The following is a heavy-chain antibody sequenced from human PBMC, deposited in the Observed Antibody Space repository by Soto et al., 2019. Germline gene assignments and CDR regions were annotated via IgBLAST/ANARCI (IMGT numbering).Heavy chain of an antibody. CDR3: ARESPGYGMDV. Sequence: QVQLVESGGGVVQPGRSLRLSCAASGFTFSSYGMHWVRQAPGKGLEWVAVIWYVGSNKYYADSVKGRFTISRDNSKNTLYLQMNSLRAEDTAVYYCARESPGYGMDVWGQGTTVTVSS. V-gene: IGHV3-33*01. CDR1: GFTFSSYG. CDR2: IWYVGSNK. J-gene: IGHJ6*02.